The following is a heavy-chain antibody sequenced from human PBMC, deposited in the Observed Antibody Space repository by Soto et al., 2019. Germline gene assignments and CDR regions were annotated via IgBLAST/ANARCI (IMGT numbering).Heavy chain of an antibody. J-gene: IGHJ3*02. Sequence: GGSLRLSCAASGFTFIRYAMSWVRQAPGKGLEWVSAISGSGGSTYYADSVKGRFTISRDNSKNTLYLQMNSLRAEDTAVYYCAKDRSYSSGHPAFDIWGQGTMVTVSS. V-gene: IGHV3-23*01. CDR3: AKDRSYSSGHPAFDI. D-gene: IGHD6-19*01. CDR1: GFTFIRYA. CDR2: ISGSGGST.